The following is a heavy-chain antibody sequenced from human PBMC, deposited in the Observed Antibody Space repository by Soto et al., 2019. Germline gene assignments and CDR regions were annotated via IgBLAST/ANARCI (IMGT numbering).Heavy chain of an antibody. CDR2: IIPIFGTA. CDR3: ARGTYYYDSSGYYHWYFDY. J-gene: IGHJ4*02. V-gene: IGHV1-69*01. Sequence: QVQLVQSGAEVKKPGSSVKVSCKASGGTFSSYAISWVRQAPGQGLQWMGGIIPIFGTANYAQKFQGRVTITADESTSTAYMELSSLRSEDTAVYYCARGTYYYDSSGYYHWYFDYWGQGTLVTVSS. D-gene: IGHD3-22*01. CDR1: GGTFSSYA.